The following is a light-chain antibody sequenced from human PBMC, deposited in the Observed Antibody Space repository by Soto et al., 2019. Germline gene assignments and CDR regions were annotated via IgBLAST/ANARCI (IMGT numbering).Light chain of an antibody. V-gene: IGKV1-13*02. J-gene: IGKJ5*01. CDR3: QHFYTYHYT. Sequence: AIQLTQSPSSLSASVGDRVTITCRASQGIGSSAFAWYQQKQGKVPKLLIYDVSNLQSGVPSRFSGSGSGTDFTLTTSSLQTQDFANYYCQHFYTYHYTFGQGTRLEIK. CDR2: DVS. CDR1: QGIGSSA.